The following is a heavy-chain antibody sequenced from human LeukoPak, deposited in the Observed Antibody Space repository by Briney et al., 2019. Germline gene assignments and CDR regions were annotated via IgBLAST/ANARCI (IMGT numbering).Heavy chain of an antibody. D-gene: IGHD5-18*01. Sequence: KPSETLSLTCTVSGGSISSYYWSWIRQPPGKGLEWIGCIYYSGSTNYNPSLKSRVTISVDTSKNQFSLKLSSVTAADTAVYSCAGHVGYSSGFDYWGQGTLVTVRS. J-gene: IGHJ4*02. CDR3: AGHVGYSSGFDY. V-gene: IGHV4-59*08. CDR2: IYYSGST. CDR1: GGSISSYY.